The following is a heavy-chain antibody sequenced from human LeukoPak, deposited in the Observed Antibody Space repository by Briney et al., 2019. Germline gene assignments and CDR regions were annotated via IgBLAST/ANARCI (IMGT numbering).Heavy chain of an antibody. J-gene: IGHJ4*02. D-gene: IGHD5-18*01. V-gene: IGHV3-48*03. CDR2: ISISGRIT. CDR1: GFTSTSYE. CDR3: ARVSRYGNDY. Sequence: PGGSLRLSRAASGFTSTSYEMNWVRQAPGKGLEWVSDISISGRITYYADSLRGRFTLSREHTTNSLHLQMNSLGAEDTAVYYCARVSRYGNDYWGQGTLVTVSS.